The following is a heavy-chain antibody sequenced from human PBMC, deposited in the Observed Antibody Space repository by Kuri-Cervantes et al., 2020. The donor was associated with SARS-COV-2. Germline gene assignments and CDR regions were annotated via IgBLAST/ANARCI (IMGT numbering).Heavy chain of an antibody. CDR3: VRGGAGATRDDTFDI. V-gene: IGHV3-21*01. D-gene: IGHD1-26*01. CDR2: INFISTLK. Sequence: GESLKISCAASGFTFSSYSMNWVRQAPGKGLEWVSSINFISTLKYYADSLKGRFTISRDNAKSSLYLQMNSLRVEDTAVYYCVRGGAGATRDDTFDIWGQGTMVTVSS. J-gene: IGHJ3*02. CDR1: GFTFSSYS.